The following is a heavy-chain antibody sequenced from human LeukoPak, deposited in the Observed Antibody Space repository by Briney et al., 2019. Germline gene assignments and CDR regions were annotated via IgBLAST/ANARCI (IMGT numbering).Heavy chain of an antibody. V-gene: IGHV3-74*01. CDR2: INPDGSTI. D-gene: IGHD1-1*01. Sequence: PGGSLRLSCAASGFTFSSYWMHWVRQVPGKGLVWVSHINPDGSTISYADSVKGRFTISRDNAKNTLFLQMNSLRAEDTAVYYCARDPVEPTPIDYWGQGSLVAVSS. CDR1: GFTFSSYW. CDR3: ARDPVEPTPIDY. J-gene: IGHJ4*02.